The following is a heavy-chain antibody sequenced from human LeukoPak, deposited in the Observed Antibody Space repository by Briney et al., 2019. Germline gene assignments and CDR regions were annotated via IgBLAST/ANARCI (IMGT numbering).Heavy chain of an antibody. Sequence: GGSLRLSCAASGFTFSDYYMSWIRQAPGKGLEWVSYISSSGSTIHYADSVKGRFTISRDNAKNSLYLQMNSLRDEDTAVYYCARDTLVYADSPDAFDIWGQGTMVTVSS. CDR3: ARDTLVYADSPDAFDI. V-gene: IGHV3-11*04. J-gene: IGHJ3*02. D-gene: IGHD4-17*01. CDR2: ISSSGSTI. CDR1: GFTFSDYY.